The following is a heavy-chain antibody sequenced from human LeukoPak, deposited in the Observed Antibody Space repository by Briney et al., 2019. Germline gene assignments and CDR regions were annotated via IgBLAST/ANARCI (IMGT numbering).Heavy chain of an antibody. J-gene: IGHJ4*02. CDR2: ISSSSSYI. CDR3: ARDPEIAVAGIN. V-gene: IGHV3-21*01. CDR1: GFTFSSYS. D-gene: IGHD6-19*01. Sequence: GGSLRLSCAASGFTFSSYSMNWVRQAPGKGLEWVSSISSSSSYIYYADSVKGRFTISRDNAKNSLYLQMNSLRAEDTAVYYRARDPEIAVAGINWGQGTLVTVSS.